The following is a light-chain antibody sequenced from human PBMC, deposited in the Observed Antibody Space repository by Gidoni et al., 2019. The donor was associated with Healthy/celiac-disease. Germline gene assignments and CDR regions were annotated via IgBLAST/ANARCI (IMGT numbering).Light chain of an antibody. CDR2: YGI. J-gene: IGLJ3*02. Sequence: SYVLTQPPSVSVAPGKTARITCRGNNIGSKSVHWYQQKPGQAPVLVIYYGIDRPSGIPERFLGSNAGKTATLTNNRVEAGDSSSDHWVFGGGTKLTVL. V-gene: IGLV3-21*01. CDR3: V. CDR1: NIGSKS.